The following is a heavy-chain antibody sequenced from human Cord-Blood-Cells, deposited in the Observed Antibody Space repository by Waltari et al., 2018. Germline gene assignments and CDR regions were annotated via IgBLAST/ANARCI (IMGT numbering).Heavy chain of an antibody. CDR1: GFTFSSYA. Sequence: QVQLVESGGGVVQPGRSLRLSCSASGFTFSSYAMHWFRQAPGKGLGWVAVISYDGSNKYYADSVKGRFTISRDNSKNTLYLQMNSLRAEDTAVYYCARAATTFFDYWGQGTLVTVSS. CDR2: ISYDGSNK. J-gene: IGHJ4*02. V-gene: IGHV3-30*04. CDR3: ARAATTFFDY. D-gene: IGHD2-15*01.